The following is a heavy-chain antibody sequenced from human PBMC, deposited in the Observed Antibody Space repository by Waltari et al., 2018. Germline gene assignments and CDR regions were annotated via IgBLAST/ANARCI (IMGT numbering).Heavy chain of an antibody. J-gene: IGHJ4*02. D-gene: IGHD1-20*01. CDR3: ARVRDITGTTPYYFDY. V-gene: IGHV1-46*01. Sequence: QVQLVQSGAEVKKPGASVKVSCKASGYTFTSYYMHWVRQAPGQGLEWMGIINPSGGSTSYAQKFQGRVTMTRDTSTSTVYMELSSLRSEDTAVYYCARVRDITGTTPYYFDYWGQGTLVTVSS. CDR1: GYTFTSYY. CDR2: INPSGGST.